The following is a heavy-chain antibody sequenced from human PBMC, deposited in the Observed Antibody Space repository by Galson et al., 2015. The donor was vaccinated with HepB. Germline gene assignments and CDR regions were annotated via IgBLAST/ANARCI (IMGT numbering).Heavy chain of an antibody. CDR3: TRAWVGGNDAFDI. CDR2: MNPDSRNT. J-gene: IGHJ3*02. V-gene: IGHV1-8*02. D-gene: IGHD2-15*01. CDR1: GYTFTNYD. Sequence: SVKVSCKASGYTFTNYDINWVRQATGQGLEWMGWMNPDSRNTGYAQKFQGRVTMTWSTSTSTAYMELSSQRSDDTAVYYCTRAWVGGNDAFDIWGQGTMVTISS.